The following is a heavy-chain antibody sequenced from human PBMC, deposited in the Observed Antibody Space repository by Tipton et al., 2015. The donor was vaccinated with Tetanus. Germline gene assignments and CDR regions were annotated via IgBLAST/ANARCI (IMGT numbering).Heavy chain of an antibody. D-gene: IGHD2-15*01. J-gene: IGHJ2*01. Sequence: QSGPEVKKPGASVKVSCKASGYIFTTHYIHWVRQAPGQGLEWMGIINPSDGNTNYAQKFQGRVTMTRDTSTSTVYMELSSLSSDDTAVFYCAREPPVVSRTFPQYWYFDLWGRRTLVTVSS. V-gene: IGHV1-46*01. CDR3: AREPPVVSRTFPQYWYFDL. CDR1: GYIFTTHY. CDR2: INPSDGNT.